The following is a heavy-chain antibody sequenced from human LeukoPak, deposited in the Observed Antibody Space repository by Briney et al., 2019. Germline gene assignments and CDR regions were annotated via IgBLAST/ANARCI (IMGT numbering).Heavy chain of an antibody. D-gene: IGHD3-16*01. V-gene: IGHV4-4*02. CDR3: ARGIGAADF. CDR1: GGSIGSRNW. J-gene: IGHJ4*02. CDR2: IYQGGSS. Sequence: PSETLSLTCAVSGGSIGSRNWWSWVRQPPGKGLQWIGEIYQGGSSIYNPSLRSRVTMSVDKSKDQLSLKLSPVTAADTAVYYCARGIGAADFWGQGTLVTVSS.